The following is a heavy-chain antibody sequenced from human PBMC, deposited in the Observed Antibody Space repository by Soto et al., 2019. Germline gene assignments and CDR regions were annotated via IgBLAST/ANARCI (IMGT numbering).Heavy chain of an antibody. D-gene: IGHD6-6*01. Sequence: PGGSLRLSCAASGFTFSSYGMHWVRQAPGKGLEWVAVIWYDGSNKYYADSVKGRFTISRDNSKNTLYLQMNSLRAEDTAVYYCARGFEGSKGRMATARYYYYYGMDVWGQGTTVTAP. J-gene: IGHJ6*02. CDR2: IWYDGSNK. CDR1: GFTFSSYG. CDR3: ARGFEGSKGRMATARYYYYYGMDV. V-gene: IGHV3-33*01.